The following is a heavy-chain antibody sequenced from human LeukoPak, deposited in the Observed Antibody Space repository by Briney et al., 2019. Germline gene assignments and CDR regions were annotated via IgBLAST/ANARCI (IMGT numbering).Heavy chain of an antibody. D-gene: IGHD3-10*02. CDR2: ISSSSNYI. Sequence: GGSLRLSCAASGLTFSSYNMNWVRQAPGKGLEWVSFISSSSNYIYYTDSVKGRFTISRDNAKNSLYLQMNSLRAEDTAVYYCAELGITMIGGVWGKGTTVTISP. J-gene: IGHJ6*04. CDR1: GLTFSSYN. V-gene: IGHV3-21*01. CDR3: AELGITMIGGV.